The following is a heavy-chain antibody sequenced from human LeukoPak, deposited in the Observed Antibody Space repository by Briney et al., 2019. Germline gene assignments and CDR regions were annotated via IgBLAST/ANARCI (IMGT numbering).Heavy chain of an antibody. CDR1: GYTFISYN. Sequence: APVRVSCKASGYTFISYNINWLRQATGQGLEWMGWVNPRSGDAGYLQKFQGRLTITRDSSIDTAYMDLSGLNSEDTAVYYCARGVPLGYCTYGVCYPPYYFDYWGQGTLVTASS. V-gene: IGHV1-8*01. CDR3: ARGVPLGYCTYGVCYPPYYFDY. D-gene: IGHD2-8*01. CDR2: VNPRSGDA. J-gene: IGHJ4*02.